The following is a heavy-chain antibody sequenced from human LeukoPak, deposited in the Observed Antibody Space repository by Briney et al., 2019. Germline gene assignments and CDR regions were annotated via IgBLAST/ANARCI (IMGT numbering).Heavy chain of an antibody. CDR1: GFTFTTYW. CDR3: AKVAKYYYGSETYYFFEQ. Sequence: PGGSPRLSCAASGFTFTTYWMSWVRQAPGKGLEWVANIKQDGTEKYYMDSVKGRFTISRDNARNSLELQMNSLRVEDTAVYYCAKVAKYYYGSETYYFFEQWGQGTPVTASS. V-gene: IGHV3-7*01. CDR2: IKQDGTEK. D-gene: IGHD3-10*01. J-gene: IGHJ4*02.